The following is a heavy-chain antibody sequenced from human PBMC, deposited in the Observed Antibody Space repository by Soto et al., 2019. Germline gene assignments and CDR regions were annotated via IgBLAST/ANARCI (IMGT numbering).Heavy chain of an antibody. CDR3: ASKPDSLYYFDF. Sequence: QVQLQESGPGLVKPSDTLSLTCGVSGSSISSDYWWGWIRQPPGKGLEWIGYIFSTGTTCYNPSLQSRVTMSVDTANNQFSLRLNSVTAVDTAVYYCASKPDSLYYFDFWGQGTLVTVSS. CDR1: GSSISSDYW. J-gene: IGHJ4*02. D-gene: IGHD5-18*01. V-gene: IGHV4-28*01. CDR2: IFSTGTT.